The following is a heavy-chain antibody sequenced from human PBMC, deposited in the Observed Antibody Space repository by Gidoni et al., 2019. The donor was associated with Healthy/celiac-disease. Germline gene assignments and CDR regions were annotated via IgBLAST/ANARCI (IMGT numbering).Heavy chain of an antibody. CDR1: GFTFSSYA. CDR2: MSGSGGRT. V-gene: IGHV3-23*01. Sequence: EVQLLESGGGLVQPGGSLRLSCAASGFTFSSYAMSWVRQAPGKGLEWGSAMSGSGGRTYYADSVKGRFTISRDNSKNTLYLQMNSLRAEDTAVYYCARSQRPVVDYWGQGTLVTVSS. CDR3: ARSQRPVVDY. J-gene: IGHJ4*02.